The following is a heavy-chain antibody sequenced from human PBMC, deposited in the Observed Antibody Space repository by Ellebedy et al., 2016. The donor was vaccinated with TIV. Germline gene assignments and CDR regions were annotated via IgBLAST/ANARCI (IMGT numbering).Heavy chain of an antibody. CDR3: ARGYSGAEAFDI. Sequence: AASVKVSCKASGYTFTNYYMHWVRQAPGQGLEWMGIINPSGGGTSYAPKFQGRVTMTWDTSASTVYMELSSLRSEDTATYYCARGYSGAEAFDIWGLGTVVTVSS. CDR1: GYTFTNYY. J-gene: IGHJ3*02. V-gene: IGHV1-46*01. CDR2: INPSGGGT. D-gene: IGHD2-21*01.